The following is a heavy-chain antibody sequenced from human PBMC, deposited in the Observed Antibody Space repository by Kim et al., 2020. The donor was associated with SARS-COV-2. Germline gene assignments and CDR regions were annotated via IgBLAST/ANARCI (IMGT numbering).Heavy chain of an antibody. D-gene: IGHD2-15*01. V-gene: IGHV1-3*01. CDR1: GYTFTSYA. CDR2: INAGNGNT. J-gene: IGHJ5*02. CDR3: ARARGGGGNGWFDP. Sequence: ASVKVSCKASGYTFTSYAMHWVRQAPGQRLEWMGWINAGNGNTKYSQKFQGRVTITRDTSASTAYMELSSLRSEDTAVYYCARARGGGGNGWFDPWGQGTLVTVSS.